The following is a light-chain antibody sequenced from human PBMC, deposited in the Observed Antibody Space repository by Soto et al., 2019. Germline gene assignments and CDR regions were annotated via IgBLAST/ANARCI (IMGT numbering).Light chain of an antibody. V-gene: IGKV1-5*03. CDR3: QQYSKEST. J-gene: IGKJ2*01. Sequence: DVAMTQSPSTLPTSIGDRVTIKCRPSQSVSNWLAWYQQKPWKAPKLLIYKASRLESGVPPRISASRSGTDFTLTINSLQSDDFATYFCQQYSKESTFGQGTKLEIK. CDR2: KAS. CDR1: QSVSNW.